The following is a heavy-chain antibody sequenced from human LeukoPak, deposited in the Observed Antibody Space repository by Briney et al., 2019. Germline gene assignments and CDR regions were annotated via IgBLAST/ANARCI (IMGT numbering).Heavy chain of an antibody. CDR2: ISGSGGST. CDR1: GFTFSSYA. J-gene: IGHJ4*02. V-gene: IGHV3-23*01. CDR3: AKDRSPGLPDLSDY. Sequence: GGPLRLSCAASGFTFSSYAMSWVRQAPGKGLEWVSAISGSGGSTYYADSVKGRFTISRDNSKNTLFLQMNSLRAEDTAVYYCAKDRSPGLPDLSDYWGQGTLVTVSS.